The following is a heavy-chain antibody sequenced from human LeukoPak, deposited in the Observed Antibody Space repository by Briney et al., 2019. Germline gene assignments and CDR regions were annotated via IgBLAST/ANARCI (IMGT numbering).Heavy chain of an antibody. V-gene: IGHV4-4*07. CDR3: ARVVTQAGSNWFDP. J-gene: IGHJ5*02. Sequence: SETLSLTCTDSGGSISSYYWSWIRQPAGKGLEWIGRIYTSGSTNYNPSLKSRVTMSVDTSKNQFSLKLSSVTAADTAVYYCARVVTQAGSNWFDPWGQGTLVTVSS. D-gene: IGHD6-19*01. CDR1: GGSISSYY. CDR2: IYTSGST.